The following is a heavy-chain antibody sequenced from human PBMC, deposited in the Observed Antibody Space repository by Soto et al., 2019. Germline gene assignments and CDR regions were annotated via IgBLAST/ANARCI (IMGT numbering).Heavy chain of an antibody. V-gene: IGHV4-31*03. J-gene: IGHJ4*02. Sequence: QVQLQESGPGLVKPSQTLSLTCTVSGDSISSGGYYWSWIRQHPGKGLEWIGYIYASGSTFYNPSLKSRITMSVDRSKNQFSRKLTSVTAADTAVYFCARGRVTIFGVVITDFDYWGQGTLVTVSS. CDR3: ARGRVTIFGVVITDFDY. CDR1: GDSISSGGYY. CDR2: IYASGST. D-gene: IGHD3-3*01.